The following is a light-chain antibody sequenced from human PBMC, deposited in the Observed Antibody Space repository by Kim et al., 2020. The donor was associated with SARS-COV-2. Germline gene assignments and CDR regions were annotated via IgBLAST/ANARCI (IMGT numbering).Light chain of an antibody. Sequence: DIQLTQSPSFLSTSVGDRVSITCRASQGISSYLAWYQQKPGKAPKLLIYAASTLQSGVPSRFSGSGSGTEFTLTIRSLQPEDFATYYCQQLKSYPITFGQGTRLDIK. CDR3: QQLKSYPIT. CDR2: AAS. V-gene: IGKV1-9*01. CDR1: QGISSY. J-gene: IGKJ5*01.